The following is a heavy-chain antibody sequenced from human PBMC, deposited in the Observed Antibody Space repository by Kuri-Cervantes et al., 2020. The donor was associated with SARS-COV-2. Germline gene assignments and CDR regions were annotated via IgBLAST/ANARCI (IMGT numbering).Heavy chain of an antibody. CDR3: VVGFFGSRKWDY. J-gene: IGHJ4*02. Sequence: ASVKVSCKASGYTFTGYYTHWVRQAPGQGLEWMGWINPNSGGTNYAQKFQGRVTMTRDTSTSTVYMELSSLTSEDTAVYYCVVGFFGSRKWDYWGQGTLVTVSS. D-gene: IGHD2-15*01. CDR2: INPNSGGT. V-gene: IGHV1-2*02. CDR1: GYTFTGYY.